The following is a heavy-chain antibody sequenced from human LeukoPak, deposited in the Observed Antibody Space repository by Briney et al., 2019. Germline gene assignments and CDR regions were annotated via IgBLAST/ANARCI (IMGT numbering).Heavy chain of an antibody. V-gene: IGHV3-48*02. CDR2: ISTTGSTI. CDR3: ARFTGYISSWHELDY. D-gene: IGHD6-13*01. CDR1: GFTFSTHS. J-gene: IGHJ4*02. Sequence: GGSLRLTCAASGFTFSTHSMNWVRQALGKGLEWVSYISTTGSTIYYADSVKGRFTVSRDNAKTSLYLQMNSLRDDDTAVYYCARFTGYISSWHELDYWGQGTLVSVSS.